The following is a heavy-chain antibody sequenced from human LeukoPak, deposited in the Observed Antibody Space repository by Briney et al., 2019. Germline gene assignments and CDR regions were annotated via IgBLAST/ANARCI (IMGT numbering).Heavy chain of an antibody. CDR2: ISAYNGNT. D-gene: IGHD3-16*01. CDR3: AGEVRHRNYVFDS. V-gene: IGHV1-18*01. CDR1: GYTFTNFG. Sequence: ASVKVSCKASGYTFTNFGISWVRQAPGQRPEWMGWISAYNGNTNYAQNVQDRVTLTTDTSTTTAYMELKSLRSDDTAVYYCAGEVRHRNYVFDSWGQGTLVTVSS. J-gene: IGHJ4*02.